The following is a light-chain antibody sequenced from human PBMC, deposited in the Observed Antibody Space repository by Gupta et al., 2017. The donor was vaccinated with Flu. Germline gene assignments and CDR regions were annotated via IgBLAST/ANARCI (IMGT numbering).Light chain of an antibody. V-gene: IGKV1-5*03. CDR1: QSIGNW. CDR3: HEYDSSSWT. CDR2: KAS. J-gene: IGKJ1*01. Sequence: DIQMTQSPSTLSASVGDRVTITCRASQSIGNWLAWYQQKPGKAPKLLIYKASTFKSGVPSRFSGSGSGTEFTLTISSLQPDDFTTYYCHEYDSSSWTFGQGTKVDI.